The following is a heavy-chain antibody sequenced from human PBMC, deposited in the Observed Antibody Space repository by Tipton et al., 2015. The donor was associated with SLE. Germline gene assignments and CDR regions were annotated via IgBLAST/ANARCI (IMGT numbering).Heavy chain of an antibody. J-gene: IGHJ6*03. Sequence: TLSLTCTVSGASVSSHYWTWIRQPAGKGLEWIGHFSSSGGTNYNTSLKSRVTISVDMSKSQFSLNLNLVTAADTAIYYCARRKYYYMDVWGKGATVTVSS. CDR2: FSSSGGT. CDR1: GASVSSHY. CDR3: ARRKYYYMDV. V-gene: IGHV4-4*08.